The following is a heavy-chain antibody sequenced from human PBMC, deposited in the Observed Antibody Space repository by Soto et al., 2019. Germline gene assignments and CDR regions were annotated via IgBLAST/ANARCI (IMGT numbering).Heavy chain of an antibody. Sequence: PSETLSLTCTVSGGSVSSGSYYWSWIRQPPGKGLEWIGYIYYSGSTNYNPSLKSRVTISVDTSKNQFSLKLSSVTAADTAVYYCARDWNYDSSGYYYYYYGMDVWGQGTTVTVSS. CDR1: GGSVSSGSYY. CDR3: ARDWNYDSSGYYYYYYGMDV. J-gene: IGHJ6*02. CDR2: IYYSGST. V-gene: IGHV4-61*01. D-gene: IGHD3-22*01.